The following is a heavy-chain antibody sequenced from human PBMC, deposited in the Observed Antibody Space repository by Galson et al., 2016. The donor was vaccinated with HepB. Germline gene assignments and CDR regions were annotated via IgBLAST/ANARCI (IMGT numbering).Heavy chain of an antibody. V-gene: IGHV4-34*01. D-gene: IGHD3-16*01. CDR2: IDHSGTT. J-gene: IGHJ4*02. Sequence: SETLSLTCGVYGGSLSGYAWTWIRQAPGRGLEWIGEIDHSGTTNYNPSLKSRVTISVDTSKNHFSLNVTSVTAADTAVFYCARVDRGGFDSWGQGTLVTVSS. CDR1: GGSLSGYA. CDR3: ARVDRGGFDS.